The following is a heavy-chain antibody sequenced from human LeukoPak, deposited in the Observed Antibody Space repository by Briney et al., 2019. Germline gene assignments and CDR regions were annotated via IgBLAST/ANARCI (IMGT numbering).Heavy chain of an antibody. CDR1: GFTFSSYA. CDR3: AMKAVPRPRLYDAFDF. J-gene: IGHJ3*01. CDR2: ISGSASST. V-gene: IGHV3-23*01. D-gene: IGHD2-2*02. Sequence: GGSLRLSCAASGFTFSSYAMSWVRQAPGKGLEWVSAISGSASSTYHADSVKGRFTISRDNSKNTLYLQMSSLRADDTAVYYCAMKAVPRPRLYDAFDFLGQGTVVTVSS.